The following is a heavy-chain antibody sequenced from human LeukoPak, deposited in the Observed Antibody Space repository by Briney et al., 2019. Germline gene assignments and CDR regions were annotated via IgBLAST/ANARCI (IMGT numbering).Heavy chain of an antibody. CDR2: IYYSGST. CDR1: GGSISSYY. V-gene: IGHV4-59*12. J-gene: IGHJ6*03. CDR3: ARGGDSSGWSTNYYYYMDV. D-gene: IGHD6-19*01. Sequence: SETLSLTCTVSGGSISSYYWSWIRQPPGKGLEWIGYIYYSGSTNYNPSLKSRVTISVDTSKNQFSLKLSSMTAADTAVYYCARGGDSSGWSTNYYYYMDVWGKGTTVTVSS.